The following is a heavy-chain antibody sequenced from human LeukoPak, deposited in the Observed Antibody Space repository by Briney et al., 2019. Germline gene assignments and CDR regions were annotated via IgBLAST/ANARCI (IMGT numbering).Heavy chain of an antibody. V-gene: IGHV4-59*08. CDR2: IYYSGST. CDR3: VRHSSGGGPFDY. Sequence: SETLSLTCTVSGGSISSYYWGWIRQAPGKGLEWMGYIYYSGSTNYNPSLKSRVTISVDTSKNQFSLKLSSVTAADTAVYYCVRHSSGGGPFDYWGQGTLVPVSS. D-gene: IGHD2-8*02. J-gene: IGHJ4*02. CDR1: GGSISSYY.